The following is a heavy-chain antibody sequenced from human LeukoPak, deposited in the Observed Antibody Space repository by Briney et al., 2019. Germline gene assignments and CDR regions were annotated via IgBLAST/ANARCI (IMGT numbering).Heavy chain of an antibody. CDR1: GFTFSAYD. CDR2: IWRDGSNE. Sequence: GGSLRLSCAASGFTFSAYDMHWVRQAPGKGLEWVAVIWRDGSNENYPDSVKGRFTISRDNSKNTLFLQMNSLRTEDTAVYYCARDFGARPFDIWGQGTMVTVSS. CDR3: ARDFGARPFDI. V-gene: IGHV3-33*01. J-gene: IGHJ3*02. D-gene: IGHD3-10*01.